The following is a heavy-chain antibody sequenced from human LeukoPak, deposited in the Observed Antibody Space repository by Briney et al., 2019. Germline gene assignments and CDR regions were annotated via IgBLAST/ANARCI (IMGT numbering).Heavy chain of an antibody. V-gene: IGHV3-7*01. CDR1: GFTFSSYW. J-gene: IGHJ5*02. CDR3: AREGAPYYDFWIGFDP. Sequence: PGGSLRLSCAASGFTFSSYWMSWVRQAPGKGLEWVAKIKQDGSEKYYVVSVKGRFTISRDDAKNSLYLQMNRLRAEDTAVYYCAREGAPYYDFWIGFDPWGQGTLVTVSS. D-gene: IGHD3-3*01. CDR2: IKQDGSEK.